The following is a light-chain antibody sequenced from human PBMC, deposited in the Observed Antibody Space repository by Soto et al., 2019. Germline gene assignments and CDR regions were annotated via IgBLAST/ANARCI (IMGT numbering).Light chain of an antibody. Sequence: AIQMTQSPSSLSASVGDRVTITCRASQGIRNDLGWYQQKPGKAPKLLIYAASSLQSGFLSRFSGSGSGTDFTLTISSLQPEDFATYYCLQDYNYPRTFGQGTKVEIK. J-gene: IGKJ1*01. V-gene: IGKV1-6*01. CDR1: QGIRND. CDR3: LQDYNYPRT. CDR2: AAS.